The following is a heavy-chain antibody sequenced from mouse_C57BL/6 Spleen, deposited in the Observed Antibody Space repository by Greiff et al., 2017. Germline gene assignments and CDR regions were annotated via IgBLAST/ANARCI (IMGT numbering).Heavy chain of an antibody. CDR1: GYTFTSYW. V-gene: IGHV1-64*01. CDR3: AREGVYDGYYSPLDY. J-gene: IGHJ2*01. Sequence: QVQLQQPGAELVKPGASVKLSCKASGYTFTSYWMHWVKQRPGQGLEWIGMIHPNSGSTNYNEKFKSKATLTVDKSSSTAYMQLSSLTSEDSAVYYCAREGVYDGYYSPLDYWGQGTTLTVSS. CDR2: IHPNSGST. D-gene: IGHD2-3*01.